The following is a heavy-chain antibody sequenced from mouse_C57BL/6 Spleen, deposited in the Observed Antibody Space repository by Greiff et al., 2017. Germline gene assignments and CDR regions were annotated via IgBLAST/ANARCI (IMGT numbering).Heavy chain of an antibody. Sequence: VHVKQSGPELVKPGASVKMSCKASGYTFTDYNMHWVKQSHGKSLEWIGYINPNNGGTSYNQKFKGKATLTVNKSSSTAYMELRSLTSEDSAVYYCARFPRPFDVWGTGTTVTVSS. CDR1: GYTFTDYN. V-gene: IGHV1-22*01. CDR2: INPNNGGT. J-gene: IGHJ1*03. CDR3: ARFPRPFDV.